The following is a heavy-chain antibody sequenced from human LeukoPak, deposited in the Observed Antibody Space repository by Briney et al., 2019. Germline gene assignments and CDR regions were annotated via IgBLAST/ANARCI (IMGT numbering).Heavy chain of an antibody. D-gene: IGHD4-17*01. CDR1: GGSISSYY. CDR2: IYYSGST. Sequence: SETLSLTCTVSGGSISSYYWSWIRQPPGKGLEWIGYIYYSGSTDYNPSLKSRVTISVDASKNQFSLKLSSVTAADTAVYYCARDHDYGDYGRAFDIWGQGTMVTVSS. V-gene: IGHV4-59*01. CDR3: ARDHDYGDYGRAFDI. J-gene: IGHJ3*02.